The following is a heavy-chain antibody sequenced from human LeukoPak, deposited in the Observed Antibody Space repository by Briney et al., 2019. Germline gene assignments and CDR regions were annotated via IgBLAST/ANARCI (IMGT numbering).Heavy chain of an antibody. V-gene: IGHV4-31*03. CDR2: IYYSGST. CDR1: GGSISSGGYY. D-gene: IGHD3-3*01. J-gene: IGHJ6*03. CDR3: TRDATLYDFWSGFPEGYYYYYYMDV. Sequence: SETLSLTCTVSGGSISSGGYYWSWIRQHPGKGLEWIGYIYYSGSTYYNPSLKSRVTMSVDTSKNQFSLKLSSVTAADTAVYYCTRDATLYDFWSGFPEGYYYYYYMDVWGKGTTVTVSS.